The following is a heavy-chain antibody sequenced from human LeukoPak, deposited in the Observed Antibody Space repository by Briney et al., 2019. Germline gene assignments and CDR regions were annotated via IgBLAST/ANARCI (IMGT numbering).Heavy chain of an antibody. D-gene: IGHD2-2*01. CDR1: GDSVSSNSAA. V-gene: IGHV6-1*01. J-gene: IGHJ4*02. CDR3: ARRAIYCSWTTCSFDF. Sequence: SQTLSLTCAISGDSVSSNSAAWNWIRQSPSRGLEWLGRTYYRSKWYNDYAVSVKSRITINPDTSKNQFSLKLSSVTAADTAVYFCARRAIYCSWTTCSFDFWGQGTLVTVSS. CDR2: TYYRSKWYN.